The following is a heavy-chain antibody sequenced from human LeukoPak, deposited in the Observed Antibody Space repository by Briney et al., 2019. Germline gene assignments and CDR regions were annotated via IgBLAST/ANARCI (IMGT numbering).Heavy chain of an antibody. CDR1: GFTFSSYA. D-gene: IGHD5-24*01. CDR3: ARDGVGYNLGPWVDY. J-gene: IGHJ4*02. V-gene: IGHV3-23*01. Sequence: GGSLRLSCAASGFTFSSYAMNWVRQAPGKGLEWVSAISGGGTITYYADSVKGRFTISRDNSKNTLYLQMNSLRAEDTAVYYCARDGVGYNLGPWVDYWGQGTLVTVSS. CDR2: ISGGGTIT.